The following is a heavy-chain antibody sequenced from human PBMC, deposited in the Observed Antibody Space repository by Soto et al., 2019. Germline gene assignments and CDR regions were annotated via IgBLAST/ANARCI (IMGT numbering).Heavy chain of an antibody. CDR2: IKQDGSEK. CDR3: ARDLFEAARRGEYAFDI. J-gene: IGHJ3*02. D-gene: IGHD3-16*01. Sequence: GGSLRLSCAASAFTFSSYWMSWVRQAPGKGLEWVANIKQDGSEKYYVDSVKGRFTISRDNAKNSLYLQMNSLRAEDTAVYYCARDLFEAARRGEYAFDIWGQGTMVTVS. CDR1: AFTFSSYW. V-gene: IGHV3-7*03.